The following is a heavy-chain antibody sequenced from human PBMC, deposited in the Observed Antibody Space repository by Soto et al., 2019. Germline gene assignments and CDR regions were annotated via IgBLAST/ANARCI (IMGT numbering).Heavy chain of an antibody. CDR1: GFPLSNYA. CDR3: ATLVVVAATYNWFDP. J-gene: IGHJ5*02. Sequence: PWGSLRLSCSASGFPLSNYAMSWVRQAPGKGLEWVSAISVSGDSTYYADSVKGRFTISRDNSKNTLYLQMSSLRAEDTAVYYCATLVVVAATYNWFDPWGQGTPVTVSS. CDR2: ISVSGDST. D-gene: IGHD2-15*01. V-gene: IGHV3-23*01.